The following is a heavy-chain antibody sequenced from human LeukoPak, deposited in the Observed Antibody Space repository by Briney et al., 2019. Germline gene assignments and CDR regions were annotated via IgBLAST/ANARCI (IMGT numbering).Heavy chain of an antibody. D-gene: IGHD3-10*01. CDR2: ISWNSGSI. CDR3: AKDQTWFGEHIGGPFDI. CDR1: GFTFDDYA. V-gene: IGHV3-9*01. Sequence: PGGSLRLSCAASGFTFDDYAMHWVRQAPGKGLEWVSGISWNSGSIGYADSVKGRFTISRDNAKNSLYLQMNSLRAEDTALYYCAKDQTWFGEHIGGPFDIWGQGTMVTVSS. J-gene: IGHJ3*02.